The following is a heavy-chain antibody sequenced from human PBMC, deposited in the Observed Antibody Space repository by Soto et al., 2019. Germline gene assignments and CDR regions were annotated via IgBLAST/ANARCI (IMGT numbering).Heavy chain of an antibody. CDR2: ISGSGGST. CDR3: AKNLVSRVVVPAATDY. CDR1: GFTFSSYA. Sequence: HPGGSLRLSCAASGFTFSSYAMSWVRQAPGKGLEWVSAISGSGGSTYYADSVKGRFTISRDNSKNTLYLQMNSLRAEDTAVYYCAKNLVSRVVVPAATDYWGQGTLVTVSS. D-gene: IGHD2-2*01. V-gene: IGHV3-23*01. J-gene: IGHJ4*02.